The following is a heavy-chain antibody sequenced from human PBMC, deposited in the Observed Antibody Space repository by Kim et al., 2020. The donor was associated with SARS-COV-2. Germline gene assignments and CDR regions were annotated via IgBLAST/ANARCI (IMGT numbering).Heavy chain of an antibody. Sequence: SETLSLTCTVSGGSISSSSYYWGWIRQPPGKGLEWIGSIYYSGSTYYNPSLKSRVTISVDTSKNQFSLKLSSVTAADTAVYYCARLAVAGTRVFDYWGQGTLVTVSS. CDR3: ARLAVAGTRVFDY. CDR2: IYYSGST. CDR1: GGSISSSSYY. D-gene: IGHD6-19*01. V-gene: IGHV4-39*01. J-gene: IGHJ4*02.